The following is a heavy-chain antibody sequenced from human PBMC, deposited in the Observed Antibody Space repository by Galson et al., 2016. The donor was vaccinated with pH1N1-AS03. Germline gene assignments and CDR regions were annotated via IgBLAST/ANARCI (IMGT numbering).Heavy chain of an antibody. D-gene: IGHD3-3*01. Sequence: SLRLSCAASGFTFNGYNMPWVRQSSGQGLEWVALITAAGDSTYYADSVKGRFTITGDTTKNSLYLQMDSLRADDTALYYCAKDTGVFGYYYTFDSWGLGTLVTVSS. V-gene: IGHV3-43D*03. CDR1: GFTFNGYN. CDR3: AKDTGVFGYYYTFDS. J-gene: IGHJ5*01. CDR2: ITAAGDST.